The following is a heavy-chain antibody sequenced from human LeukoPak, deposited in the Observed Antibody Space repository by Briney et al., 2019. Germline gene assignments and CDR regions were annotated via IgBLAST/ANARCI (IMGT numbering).Heavy chain of an antibody. Sequence: GGSLRLSCAASGFTVSSNYMSWVRQAPGEGLEWVSVIYSGGSTYYADSVKGRFTISRDNSKNTLYLQMNSLRAEDTAVYYCARDTRRIQLSSFDPWGQGTLVTVSS. V-gene: IGHV3-66*02. CDR1: GFTVSSNY. CDR3: ARDTRRIQLSSFDP. CDR2: IYSGGST. J-gene: IGHJ5*02. D-gene: IGHD5-18*01.